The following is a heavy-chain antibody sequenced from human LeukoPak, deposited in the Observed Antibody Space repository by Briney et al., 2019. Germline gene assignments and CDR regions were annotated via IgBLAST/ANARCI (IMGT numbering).Heavy chain of an antibody. CDR2: IYTSGST. V-gene: IGHV4-4*07. Sequence: SETLSLTCTVSVGSISSYYWSCIRQPAGKGLEWIGRIYTSGSTNYNPSLKSRVTMSVDTSKNQFSLKLSSVTAADTAVYYCAREIAAAGVDYWGQGTLVTVSS. CDR1: VGSISSYY. D-gene: IGHD6-13*01. J-gene: IGHJ4*02. CDR3: AREIAAAGVDY.